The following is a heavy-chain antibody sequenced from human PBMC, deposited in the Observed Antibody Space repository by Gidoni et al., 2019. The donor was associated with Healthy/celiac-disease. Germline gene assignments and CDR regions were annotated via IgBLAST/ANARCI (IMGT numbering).Heavy chain of an antibody. Sequence: EVQLVESGGGLVQPGRSLRLSCAASGFTFDDYAMNWVRQAPGKALEWVSGISWNSGSIGYADSVKGRFTISRDNAKNSLYLQMNSLRAEDTALYYCAKDFRVTMVRGVAGYYGMDVWGQGTTVTVSS. V-gene: IGHV3-9*01. D-gene: IGHD3-10*01. CDR3: AKDFRVTMVRGVAGYYGMDV. J-gene: IGHJ6*02. CDR2: ISWNSGSI. CDR1: GFTFDDYA.